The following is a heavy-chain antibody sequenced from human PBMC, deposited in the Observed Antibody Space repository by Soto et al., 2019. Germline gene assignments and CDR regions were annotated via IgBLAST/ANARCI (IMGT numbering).Heavy chain of an antibody. CDR3: ARRGIGPPTDY. Sequence: ASVKVSCKASGYTFTSYAMHWVRQAPGQRLEWMGWINPGNGNTKYSQKFQGRVSITRDTSASTAYMELSSLRSGDTAVYYCARRGIGPPTDYWGQGTLVTVSS. V-gene: IGHV1-3*01. D-gene: IGHD1-26*01. J-gene: IGHJ4*02. CDR2: INPGNGNT. CDR1: GYTFTSYA.